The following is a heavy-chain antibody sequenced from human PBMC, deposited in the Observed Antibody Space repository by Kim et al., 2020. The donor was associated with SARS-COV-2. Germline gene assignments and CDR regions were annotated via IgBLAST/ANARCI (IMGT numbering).Heavy chain of an antibody. CDR1: GFTFETYW. Sequence: GGSLRLSCTASGFTFETYWMSWVRQAPGKGREWVASIKPDGSDKFYVDSAKGRFTISRDNARNSLFLQMNSLRPEDTSVYFCARAVNSDYWGQGTRVTGS. J-gene: IGHJ4*02. CDR3: ARAVNSDY. CDR2: IKPDGSDK. D-gene: IGHD2-21*01. V-gene: IGHV3-7*01.